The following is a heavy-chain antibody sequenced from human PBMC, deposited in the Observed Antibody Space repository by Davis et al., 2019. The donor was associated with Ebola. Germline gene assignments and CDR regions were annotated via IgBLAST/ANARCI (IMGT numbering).Heavy chain of an antibody. D-gene: IGHD6-13*01. CDR3: ARVHTSSWNP. V-gene: IGHV4-34*01. Sequence: PSETLSPTCAVHGGSFSGYYWSWIRQPPGKGLEWIGEINHSGSTNYNPSLKSRVTISVDKSKNQFSLKLSSVTAADTAVYYCARVHTSSWNPWGQGALVTVSS. J-gene: IGHJ5*02. CDR1: GGSFSGYY. CDR2: INHSGST.